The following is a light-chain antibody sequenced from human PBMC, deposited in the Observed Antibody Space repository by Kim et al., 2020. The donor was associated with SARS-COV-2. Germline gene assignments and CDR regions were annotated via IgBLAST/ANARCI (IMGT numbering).Light chain of an antibody. V-gene: IGLV3-21*01. Sequence: APGRTARMTWGGETVGSKIVHWYQQKPGQAPVLVIHYNADRPSGIPKRFSGSNSGNTATLTINRVDAGDEADYYCQVWDSGSDQVVFGGGTKLTIL. CDR2: YNA. CDR1: TVGSKI. J-gene: IGLJ2*01. CDR3: QVWDSGSDQVV.